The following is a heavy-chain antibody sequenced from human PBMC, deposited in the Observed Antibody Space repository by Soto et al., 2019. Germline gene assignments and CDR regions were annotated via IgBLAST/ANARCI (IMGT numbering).Heavy chain of an antibody. J-gene: IGHJ4*02. V-gene: IGHV1-18*01. D-gene: IGHD3-10*01. Sequence: QVQLVQSGGEVKKPGASVKVSCKASGYSFTSYGISWVRQAPGQGLEWMGWISAYTGKINLVQQGQGRVTMTTDLSTSTAYMELRGLRSDDPAWYYCAREGNFGELISPPDYWGPGTLVTFSS. CDR3: AREGNFGELISPPDY. CDR2: ISAYTGKI. CDR1: GYSFTSYG.